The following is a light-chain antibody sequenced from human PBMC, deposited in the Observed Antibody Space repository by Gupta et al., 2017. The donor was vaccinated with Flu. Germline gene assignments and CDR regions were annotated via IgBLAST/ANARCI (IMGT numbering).Light chain of an antibody. CDR2: SNN. CDR3: AVWNDSLNGWV. V-gene: IGLV1-44*01. Sequence: QSVLTQPPSASVTPGQRVTISCSGSSSNIGSNTVNCYQPLPGTAPKLLIYSNNQRPAGVPDRFSGSKSGTSASLAISGLQSEDETDYYCAVWNDSLNGWVFGGGTKLTVL. CDR1: SSNIGSNT. J-gene: IGLJ3*02.